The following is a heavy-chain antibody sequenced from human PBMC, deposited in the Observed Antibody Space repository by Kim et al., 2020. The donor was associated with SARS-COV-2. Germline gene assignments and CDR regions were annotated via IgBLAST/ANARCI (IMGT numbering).Heavy chain of an antibody. V-gene: IGHV3-21*01. CDR3: ARGYYSSSWLSAEYFQH. D-gene: IGHD6-13*01. CDR2: ISSSSSYI. J-gene: IGHJ1*01. CDR1: GFTFSSYS. Sequence: GGSLRLSCAASGFTFSSYSMNWVRQAPGKGLEWVSSISSSSSYIYYADSVKGRFTISRDNAKNSLYLQMNSLRAEDTAVYYCARGYYSSSWLSAEYFQHWGQGTLVTVSS.